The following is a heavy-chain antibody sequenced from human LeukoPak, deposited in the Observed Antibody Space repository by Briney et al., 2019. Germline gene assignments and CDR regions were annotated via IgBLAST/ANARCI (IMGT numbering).Heavy chain of an antibody. D-gene: IGHD3-16*02. V-gene: IGHV4-59*01. CDR1: GGSISSYY. Sequence: SETLSLTCTVSGGSISSYYWSWIRQPPGKGLEWIGYIYYSGSTNHNPSLKSRVTISVDTSKNQFSLKLSSVTAADTAVYYCARGGSYRSFDYWGQGTLVTVSS. J-gene: IGHJ4*02. CDR2: IYYSGST. CDR3: ARGGSYRSFDY.